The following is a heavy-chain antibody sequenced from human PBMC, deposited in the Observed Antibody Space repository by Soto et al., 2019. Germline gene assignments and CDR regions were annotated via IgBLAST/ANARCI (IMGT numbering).Heavy chain of an antibody. J-gene: IGHJ3*02. CDR2: IRSKTNSYAT. V-gene: IGHV3-73*01. CDR1: GFTVSGSA. Sequence: EVQLVESGGGLVQPGGSLKLSCAASGFTVSGSAVHWVRQASGKGLEWVGRIRSKTNSYATAYAASVKGRFTISRDDSKNTAYLQMTSLNIEAAAEYSGTSRLVELSFQRDFDIWGQGTMVTVSS. D-gene: IGHD3-16*02. CDR3: TSRLVELSFQRDFDI.